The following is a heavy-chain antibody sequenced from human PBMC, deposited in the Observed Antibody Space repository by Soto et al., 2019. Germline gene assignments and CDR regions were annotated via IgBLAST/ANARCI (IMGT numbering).Heavy chain of an antibody. CDR2: IRSNTFGGTT. Sequence: GGSLRLSCTTFGFTFGDYVMGLFRQAPGKGLEWLGFIRSNTFGGTTVYAASVKGRFTISRDDSKSVAFLQMNSLKTEDTAMYYCTRDRDILTGYYSPNSFDYWGQGALVTVSS. D-gene: IGHD3-9*01. CDR1: GFTFGDYV. J-gene: IGHJ4*02. CDR3: TRDRDILTGYYSPNSFDY. V-gene: IGHV3-49*03.